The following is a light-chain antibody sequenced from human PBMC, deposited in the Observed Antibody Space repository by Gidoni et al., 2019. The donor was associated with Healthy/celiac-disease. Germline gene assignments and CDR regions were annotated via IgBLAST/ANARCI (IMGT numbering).Light chain of an antibody. V-gene: IGKV1-27*01. CDR2: AAS. J-gene: IGKJ4*01. CDR1: QGISNY. Sequence: DIQMTQSPSSLSASVGDRVTITCRASQGISNYLAWYQQKPGKVPKHLIYAASTLQSGVPSRFSGSGSGTDFTLTISSMQPEDVATYYCQKYNSDPPLTFGGGTKVEIK. CDR3: QKYNSDPPLT.